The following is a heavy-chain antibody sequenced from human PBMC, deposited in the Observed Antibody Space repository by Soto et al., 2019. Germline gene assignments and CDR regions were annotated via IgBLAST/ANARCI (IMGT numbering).Heavy chain of an antibody. Sequence: QPGGSLRLSCAASGFTFSSYGMHWVRQAPGKGLEWVAVTSYDGSNKYYADSVKGRFTISRDNSKNTLYLQMNSLRAEDTAVYYCAKDRGYYGSGSYGGYFDYWGQGTLVTVSS. D-gene: IGHD3-10*01. J-gene: IGHJ4*02. V-gene: IGHV3-30*18. CDR3: AKDRGYYGSGSYGGYFDY. CDR2: TSYDGSNK. CDR1: GFTFSSYG.